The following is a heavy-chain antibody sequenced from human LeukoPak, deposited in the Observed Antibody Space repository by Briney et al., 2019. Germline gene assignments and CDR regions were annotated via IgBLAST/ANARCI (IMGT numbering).Heavy chain of an antibody. CDR1: RGSISSSSYY. D-gene: IGHD3-22*01. CDR2: IYYSGST. V-gene: IGHV4-39*01. Sequence: SETLSLTCTVSRGSISSSSYYWGWIRQPPGKGLEWIVSIYYSGSTYYNPSRKSRVPLSVDTCKNQFSLKLSSVTAAGTAVDFWARQVGYYDSSGYPYYYMDVWGKGTTVTISS. CDR3: ARQVGYYDSSGYPYYYMDV. J-gene: IGHJ6*03.